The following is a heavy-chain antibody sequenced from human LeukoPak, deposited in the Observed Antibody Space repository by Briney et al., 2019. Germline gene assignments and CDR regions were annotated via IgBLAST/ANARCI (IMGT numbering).Heavy chain of an antibody. CDR3: ARVGVVGATGAFDI. CDR1: GFTFSSYS. V-gene: IGHV3-21*01. D-gene: IGHD1-26*01. Sequence: PGGSLRLSCAASGFTFSSYSMNWVRQPPGKGLEWVSSISSSSSYIYYADSVKGRFTISRDNAKNSLYLQMNSLRAEDTAVYYCARVGVVGATGAFDIWGQGTMVTVSS. J-gene: IGHJ3*02. CDR2: ISSSSSYI.